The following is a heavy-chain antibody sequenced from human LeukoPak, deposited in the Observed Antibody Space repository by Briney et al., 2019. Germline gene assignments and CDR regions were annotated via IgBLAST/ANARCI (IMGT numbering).Heavy chain of an antibody. V-gene: IGHV4-39*07. CDR2: IYYSGST. J-gene: IGHJ5*02. Sequence: SQTLSLTCTVSGGSISSGGYYWGWIRQPPGKGLEWIGSIYYSGSTYYNPSLKSRVTISVDTSKNQFSLKLSSVTAADTAVYYCARTFFTETWFDPWGQGTLVTVSS. CDR3: ARTFFTETWFDP. CDR1: GGSISSGGYY. D-gene: IGHD2/OR15-2a*01.